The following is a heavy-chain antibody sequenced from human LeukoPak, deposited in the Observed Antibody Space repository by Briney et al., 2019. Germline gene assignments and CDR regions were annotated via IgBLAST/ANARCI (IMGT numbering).Heavy chain of an antibody. Sequence: SVKVSCKASGGTFSSYAISWVRQAPGQGLEWMGRIIPILGIANYAQKFQGRVTITADKSTSTAYMELSSLRSEDTAVYYCAREKHYVRDAFDIWGQGTMVTVSS. CDR1: GGTFSSYA. CDR3: AREKHYVRDAFDI. V-gene: IGHV1-69*04. D-gene: IGHD3-10*02. CDR2: IIPILGIA. J-gene: IGHJ3*02.